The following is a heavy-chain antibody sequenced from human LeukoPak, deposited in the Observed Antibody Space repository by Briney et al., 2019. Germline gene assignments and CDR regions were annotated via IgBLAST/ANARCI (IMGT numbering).Heavy chain of an antibody. V-gene: IGHV4-59*08. J-gene: IGHJ4*02. D-gene: IGHD2-21*01. CDR2: IYHSGST. CDR1: GVSISSYY. CDR3: ARGSEVITNDY. Sequence: PSETLSLTCSVSGVSISSYYWSWIRQPPGKGLEWIGYIYHSGSTTYNPSLKSRVTISVDTSKSQFSLKLNSVTAADTAVYYCARGSEVITNDYWGQGTLVTVSS.